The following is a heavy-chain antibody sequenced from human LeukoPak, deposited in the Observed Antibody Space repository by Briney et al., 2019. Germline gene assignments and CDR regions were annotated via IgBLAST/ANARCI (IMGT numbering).Heavy chain of an antibody. CDR2: ITDSGRST. D-gene: IGHD5/OR15-5a*01. CDR3: AKGVWLDC. J-gene: IGHJ4*02. V-gene: IGHV3-23*01. CDR1: GFTFSSYA. Sequence: GGSLRLSCAASGFTFSSYAMSWVRQAPGKGLEWVSTITDSGRSTYYADSVKGRFTISRDNSKYTLDLQMNSLRAEDTAVYYCAKGVWLDCWGQGTLVTVSS.